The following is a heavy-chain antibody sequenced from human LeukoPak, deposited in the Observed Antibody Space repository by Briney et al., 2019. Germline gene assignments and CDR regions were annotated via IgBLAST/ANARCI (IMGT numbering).Heavy chain of an antibody. V-gene: IGHV5-51*01. CDR3: ARLVCGSYADVFVI. CDR2: IYPGDSET. D-gene: IGHD1-26*01. Sequence: GESLKISCKLPGYSFTNKWIGWVRQMPGKSLDWMGIIYPGDSETRCSPSFQGQVTISLDKSITTAYLQWSSLMGSDAAMYYCARLVCGSYADVFVIWGQGTMVTVSS. CDR1: GYSFTNKW. J-gene: IGHJ3*02.